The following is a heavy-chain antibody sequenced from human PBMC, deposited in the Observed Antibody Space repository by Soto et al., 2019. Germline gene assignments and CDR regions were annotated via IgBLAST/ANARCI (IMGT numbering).Heavy chain of an antibody. D-gene: IGHD1-1*01. J-gene: IGHJ4*02. CDR2: MRPYNGDT. CDR1: GYTFTSYG. V-gene: IGHV1-18*01. Sequence: QVQLVQPGGEVKKPGASVRVSCKASGYTFTSYGITWVRQAPGQGLKWLGWMRPYNGDTYYAQNFQDRVTMTTDTSTSTAYMELRSLRSDDTAVYYCARGGTNYLDYWGQGTLVTVSS. CDR3: ARGGTNYLDY.